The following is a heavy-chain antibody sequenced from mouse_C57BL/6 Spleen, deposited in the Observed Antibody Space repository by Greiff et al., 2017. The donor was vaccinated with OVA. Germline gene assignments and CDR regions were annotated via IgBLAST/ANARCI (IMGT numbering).Heavy chain of an antibody. V-gene: IGHV3-6*01. CDR3: ARDQGYFDY. D-gene: IGHD3-2*02. J-gene: IGHJ2*01. CDR1: GYSITSGYY. CDR2: ISYDGSN. Sequence: EVQLQESGPGLVKPSQSLSLTCSVTGYSITSGYYWNWIRQFPGNKLEWMGYISYDGSNNYNPSLKNRISITRDPSKNQFFLKLNSVTTEDTATYYCARDQGYFDYWGQGTTLTVSS.